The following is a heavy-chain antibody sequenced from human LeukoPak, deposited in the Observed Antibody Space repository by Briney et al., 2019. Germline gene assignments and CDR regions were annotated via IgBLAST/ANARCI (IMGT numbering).Heavy chain of an antibody. V-gene: IGHV4-61*02. CDR1: GGSIGSGSYY. CDR3: ARDQREQFLGFDP. Sequence: SETLSLTCTVSGGSIGSGSYYWSWIRQPAGKGLEWIGRIYTSGSTNYNPSLKSRVTISVDTSKNQFSLKLSSVTAADTAVYYCARDQREQFLGFDPWGQGTLVTVSS. D-gene: IGHD1-26*01. J-gene: IGHJ5*02. CDR2: IYTSGST.